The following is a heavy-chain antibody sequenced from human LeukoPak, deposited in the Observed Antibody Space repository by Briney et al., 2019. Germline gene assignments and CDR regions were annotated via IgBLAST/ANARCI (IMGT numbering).Heavy chain of an antibody. D-gene: IGHD3-10*01. J-gene: IGHJ3*02. CDR2: ISGSGGST. CDR1: GFTFSSYG. CDR3: ARDHYYGPHDAFDI. V-gene: IGHV3-23*01. Sequence: GGTLRLSCAASGFTFSSYGMSWVRQAPGKGLEWVSAISGSGGSTYYADSVKGRFTISRDNAKNTLYLQMNSLRAEDTAVYYCARDHYYGPHDAFDIWGQGTMVTVSS.